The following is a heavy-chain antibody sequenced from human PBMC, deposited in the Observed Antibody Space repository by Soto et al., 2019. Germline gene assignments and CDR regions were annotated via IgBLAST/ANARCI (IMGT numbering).Heavy chain of an antibody. CDR3: AKDRDAFDI. CDR2: IWYDGSNK. V-gene: IGHV3-33*06. J-gene: IGHJ3*02. CDR1: GFTFSRYG. Sequence: PGGSLRLSCAASGFTFSRYGMHWVRQAPGKGLEWVAVIWYDGSNKYYADSVKGRFTISRDNSKNTLYLQMNSLGAEDTAVYYCAKDRDAFDIWGQGTMVTVSS.